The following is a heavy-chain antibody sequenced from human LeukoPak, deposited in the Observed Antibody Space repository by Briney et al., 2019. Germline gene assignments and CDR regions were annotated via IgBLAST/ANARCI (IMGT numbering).Heavy chain of an antibody. Sequence: PSETLSLTSAVDGGSFSGYYWSWIRHPPGKGLPWTWEINHSGSTNYNPSLKSRVTISVDTSKNQFSLKLSSVTAADTAVYYCASYLPMVQGNDAFDIWGQGTMVTVSS. J-gene: IGHJ3*02. CDR2: INHSGST. CDR3: ASYLPMVQGNDAFDI. D-gene: IGHD3-10*01. V-gene: IGHV4-34*01. CDR1: GGSFSGYY.